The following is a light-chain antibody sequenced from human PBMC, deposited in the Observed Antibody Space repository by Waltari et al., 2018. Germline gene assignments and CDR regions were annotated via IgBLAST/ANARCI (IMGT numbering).Light chain of an antibody. J-gene: IGLJ3*02. Sequence: YVVTQPPSVSGAPGTTATLTWGGQTIERKSVTGYQQKQGQAPILVIFYESDRPSGIPERFSGSNSGNTANLTISWVEAGDEADYHCQVWDDTTNSGVFGGGTRLTVL. V-gene: IGLV3-21*04. CDR3: QVWDDTTNSGV. CDR2: YES. CDR1: TIERKS.